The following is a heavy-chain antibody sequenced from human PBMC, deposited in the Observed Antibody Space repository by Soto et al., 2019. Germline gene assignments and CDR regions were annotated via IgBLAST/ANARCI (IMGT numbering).Heavy chain of an antibody. CDR3: AREFTEYSGYLANWFDP. CDR1: GGSISSGGYY. D-gene: IGHD5-12*01. Sequence: TSETLSLTCTVSGGSISSGGYYWSWIRQHPGKGLEWIGYIYYSGSTYYNPSLKSRVTISVDTSKNQFSLKLSSVTAADTAVYYCAREFTEYSGYLANWFDPWGQGTLVTVSS. CDR2: IYYSGST. J-gene: IGHJ5*02. V-gene: IGHV4-31*03.